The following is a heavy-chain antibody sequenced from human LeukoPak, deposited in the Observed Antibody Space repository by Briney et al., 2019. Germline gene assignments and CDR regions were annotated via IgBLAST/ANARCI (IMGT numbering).Heavy chain of an antibody. Sequence: GGSLRLSCAASGLTVSNIYISWVRQAPGKGLEWVSLTYSGGSSYYADSMEGRFTISRDIPKNTLYLQMNSLRAEDTAVYYCARTTHAFDIWGQGTLVTVSS. CDR1: GLTVSNIY. CDR3: ARTTHAFDI. V-gene: IGHV3-66*01. J-gene: IGHJ3*02. D-gene: IGHD1-1*01. CDR2: TYSGGSS.